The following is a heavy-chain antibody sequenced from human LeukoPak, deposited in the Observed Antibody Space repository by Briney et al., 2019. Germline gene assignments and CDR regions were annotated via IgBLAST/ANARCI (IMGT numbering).Heavy chain of an antibody. CDR2: INWNGGST. J-gene: IGHJ6*03. D-gene: IGHD2-15*01. CDR1: GFTFDDYG. Sequence: PGGSLRLSCAASGFTFDDYGMSWVRQAPGKELEWVSGINWNGGSTVYADSLKGLFTISRDNAKNCLYLQMNSLRAEDTALYYCARDNHGQVVADSDYYYMEVWGKGTTVTVSS. V-gene: IGHV3-20*04. CDR3: ARDNHGQVVADSDYYYMEV.